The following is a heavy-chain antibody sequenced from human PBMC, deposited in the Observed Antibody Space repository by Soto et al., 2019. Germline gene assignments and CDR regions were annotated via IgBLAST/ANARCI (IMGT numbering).Heavy chain of an antibody. CDR1: GGSISSISYY. J-gene: IGHJ4*02. CDR2: IYYSGST. D-gene: IGHD3-3*01. CDR3: ARHRPPWGQSAEFWFDY. V-gene: IGHV4-39*01. Sequence: PSETLCLTWTVFGGSISSISYYWGWIRQPPGKGLEWIGSIYYSGSTYYNPSLKSRVTISVDTSKNQFSLKLSSVTAADTAVYYFARHRPPWGQSAEFWFDYWGQGTLVTVSS.